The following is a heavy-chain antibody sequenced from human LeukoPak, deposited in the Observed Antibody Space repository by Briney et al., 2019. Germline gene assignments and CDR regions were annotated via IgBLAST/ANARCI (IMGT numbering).Heavy chain of an antibody. D-gene: IGHD3-22*01. CDR2: ITPILGIA. Sequence: GASVKVSCKASGGTFSSYAISWVRQAPGQGLEWMGRITPILGIANYAQKFQGRVTITADKSTSTAYMELSSLRSEDTAVYYCARDPGNYYDSTHTGWGQGTLVTVSS. J-gene: IGHJ4*02. CDR1: GGTFSSYA. CDR3: ARDPGNYYDSTHTG. V-gene: IGHV1-69*04.